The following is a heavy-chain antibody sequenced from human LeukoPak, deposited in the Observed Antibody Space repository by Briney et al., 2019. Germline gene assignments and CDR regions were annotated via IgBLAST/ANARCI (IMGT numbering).Heavy chain of an antibody. CDR1: GGSISSYY. CDR3: ARGSPYGGKGGYYFDY. Sequence: SETLSLTCTVSGGSISSYYWSWIRQPPGKGLEWIGYIYYSGSTNYNPSLKSRVTISVDTSKNQFSLKLRSVTAADTAVYYCARGSPYGGKGGYYFDYWGQGTLVTVSS. CDR2: IYYSGST. D-gene: IGHD4-23*01. V-gene: IGHV4-59*01. J-gene: IGHJ4*02.